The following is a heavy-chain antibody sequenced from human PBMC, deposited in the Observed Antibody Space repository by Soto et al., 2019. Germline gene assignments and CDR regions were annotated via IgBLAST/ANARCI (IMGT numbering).Heavy chain of an antibody. CDR1: GGSISSYY. CDR3: ARRYGSCFDY. V-gene: IGHV4-59*08. Sequence: QVQLQESGPGLVKPSETLSLTCTVSGGSISSYYWSWIRQPPGKGLEWIGYIYYSGSTNYNPSLXGXAXIXIDPSTTQFSLKLSSVTAADTDVYYCARRYGSCFDYWGQGTLVTVSS. J-gene: IGHJ4*02. CDR2: IYYSGST. D-gene: IGHD5-18*01.